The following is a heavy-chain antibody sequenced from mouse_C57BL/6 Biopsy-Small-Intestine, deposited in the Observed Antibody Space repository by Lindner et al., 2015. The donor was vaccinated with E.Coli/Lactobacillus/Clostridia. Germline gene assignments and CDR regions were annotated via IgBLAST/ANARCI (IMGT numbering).Heavy chain of an antibody. D-gene: IGHD3-3*01. V-gene: IGHV1-84*02. J-gene: IGHJ4*01. CDR2: ISGYNGNT. CDR3: ARDGEEGFDY. CDR1: GYTFNTEA. Sequence: SVKVSCKASGYTFNTEAISWARQAPGQGLEWMGRISGYNGNTNYAQNLQGRVTMTIDTATSTAYMELRSLRSDDTAVYYCARDGEEGFDYWGQGTQVTVSS.